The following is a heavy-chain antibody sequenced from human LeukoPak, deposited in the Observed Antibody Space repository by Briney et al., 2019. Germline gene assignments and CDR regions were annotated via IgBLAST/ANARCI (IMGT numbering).Heavy chain of an antibody. CDR3: ARLPYHYDSSGYYGPGY. Sequence: SETLSLTCAVYGGSFSGYHWSWIRQPPGKGLEWIGEINHSGSTNYNPSLKSRVTISVDTSKNQFSLKLSSVTAADTAVYYCARLPYHYDSSGYYGPGYWGQGTLVTVSS. J-gene: IGHJ4*02. CDR2: INHSGST. D-gene: IGHD3-22*01. V-gene: IGHV4-34*01. CDR1: GGSFSGYH.